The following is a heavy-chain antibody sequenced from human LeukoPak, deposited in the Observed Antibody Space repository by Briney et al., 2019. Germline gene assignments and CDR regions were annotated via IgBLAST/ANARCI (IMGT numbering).Heavy chain of an antibody. CDR1: GFTFSSYS. J-gene: IGHJ4*02. D-gene: IGHD6-19*01. CDR2: ISSSSSYI. CDR3: ARGIAVATVPSFDY. V-gene: IGHV3-21*01. Sequence: GGSLRLSCAASGFTFSSYSMNWVRQAPGKGLEWVSSISSSSSYIYYADSVKGRFTISRDNAKNSLYLQMNSLRAEDTAVYYCARGIAVATVPSFDYWGQGTLVTVSS.